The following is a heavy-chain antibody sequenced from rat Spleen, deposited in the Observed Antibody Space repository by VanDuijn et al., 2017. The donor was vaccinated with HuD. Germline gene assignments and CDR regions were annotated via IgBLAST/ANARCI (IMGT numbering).Heavy chain of an antibody. V-gene: IGHV5S13*01. CDR2: ITTGGGNT. D-gene: IGHD1-1*01. J-gene: IGHJ2*01. CDR1: GFTFSNYG. Sequence: EVQLVESGGGSVQPGRSLKLSCAASGFTFSNYGMAWVRQTPTKGLEWVASITTGGGNTYYRDSVKGRFTISRDNAKSTLYLQMDSLRSEDTATYYCTTGDYYSGPFDYWGQGVMVTVSS. CDR3: TTGDYYSGPFDY.